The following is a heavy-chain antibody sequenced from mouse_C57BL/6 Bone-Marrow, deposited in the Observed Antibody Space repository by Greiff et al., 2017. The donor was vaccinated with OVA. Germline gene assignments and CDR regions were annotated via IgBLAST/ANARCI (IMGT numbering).Heavy chain of an antibody. D-gene: IGHD2-10*01. CDR3: ARREGLPSGY. Sequence: QVQLQQPGAELVKPGASVKLSCKASGYTFTSYWMQWVKQRPGQGLEWIGEIDPSDSYTNYNQKFKGKATLTVDTSSSTAYMQLSSLTSGDSSVHYCARREGLPSGYWGQGALVTVSA. CDR1: GYTFTSYW. CDR2: IDPSDSYT. J-gene: IGHJ3*02. V-gene: IGHV1-50*01.